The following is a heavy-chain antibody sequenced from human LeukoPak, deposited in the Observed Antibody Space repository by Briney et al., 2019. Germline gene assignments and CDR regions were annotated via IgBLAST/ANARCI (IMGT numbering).Heavy chain of an antibody. Sequence: GGSLRLSCVASGFTFSSRGMHWVRQAPGKGLEWVAVIWYDGSNKYYADSVKGRFTISRDNSKNTLYLQMNSLRAEDTAVYYCARGTYSSSRTDDAFDIWGQGTMVTVSS. CDR1: GFTFSSRG. CDR2: IWYDGSNK. D-gene: IGHD6-13*01. V-gene: IGHV3-33*01. CDR3: ARGTYSSSRTDDAFDI. J-gene: IGHJ3*02.